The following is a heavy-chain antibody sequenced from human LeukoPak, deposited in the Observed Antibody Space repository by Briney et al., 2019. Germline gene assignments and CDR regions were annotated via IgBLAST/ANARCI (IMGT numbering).Heavy chain of an antibody. Sequence: SETLSLTCTGSGGSISSSSYYWGWIRQPPGKGLEWIGSIYYSGSTYYNPSLKSRVTISVDTSKNQFSLKLSSVTAADTAVYYCARGPYFDYWGQGTLVTVSS. CDR3: ARGPYFDY. V-gene: IGHV4-39*07. CDR2: IYYSGST. J-gene: IGHJ4*02. CDR1: GGSISSSSYY.